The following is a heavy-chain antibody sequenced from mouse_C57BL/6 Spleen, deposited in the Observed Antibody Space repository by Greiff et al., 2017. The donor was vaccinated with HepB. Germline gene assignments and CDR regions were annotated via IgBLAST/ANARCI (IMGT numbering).Heavy chain of an antibody. V-gene: IGHV3-6*01. CDR2: ISYDGSN. J-gene: IGHJ3*01. CDR3: ARDGGYPAWFAY. CDR1: GYSITSGYY. D-gene: IGHD2-2*01. Sequence: EVQLQESGPGLVKPSQSLSLTCSVTGYSITSGYYWNWIRQFPGNKLEWMGYISYDGSNNYNPSLKNRIAITRDTSKNQFFLKLISVTTEDTATYYCARDGGYPAWFAYWGQGTLVTVAA.